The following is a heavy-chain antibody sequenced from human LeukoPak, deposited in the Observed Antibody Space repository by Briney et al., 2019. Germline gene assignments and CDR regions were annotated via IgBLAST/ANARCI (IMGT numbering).Heavy chain of an antibody. CDR3: AKGGYDSSGYYPLNGAFDI. Sequence: QPGRSLRLSCAASGFTFDDYAMHWVRQAPGKGLEWVSGISWNSGSIGYADSVKGRFTISRDNAKNSLYLQMNSLRAEDMALYYCAKGGYDSSGYYPLNGAFDIWGQGTMVTVSS. CDR1: GFTFDDYA. J-gene: IGHJ3*02. CDR2: ISWNSGSI. V-gene: IGHV3-9*03. D-gene: IGHD3-22*01.